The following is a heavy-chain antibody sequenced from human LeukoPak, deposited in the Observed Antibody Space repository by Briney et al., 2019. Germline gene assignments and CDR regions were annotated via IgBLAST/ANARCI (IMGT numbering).Heavy chain of an antibody. J-gene: IGHJ6*03. CDR1: GFTFSSYA. V-gene: IGHV3-23*01. D-gene: IGHD6-13*01. CDR3: ARDGYSSSWYSYYYYMDV. Sequence: GGSLRLSCAASGFTFSSYAMSWVRQAPGKGLEWVSAISGSGGSTYYADSVKGRFTISRDNSKNTLYLQMNSLRSDDTAVYYCARDGYSSSWYSYYYYMDVWGKGTTVTISS. CDR2: ISGSGGST.